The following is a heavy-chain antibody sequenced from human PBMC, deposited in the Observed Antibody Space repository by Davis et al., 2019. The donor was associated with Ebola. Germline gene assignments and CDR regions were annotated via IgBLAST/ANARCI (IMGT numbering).Heavy chain of an antibody. CDR2: VTSSGGST. CDR3: AKGGSGWPSDYSYGLGV. CDR1: GFTFSSNS. V-gene: IGHV3-23*01. Sequence: PGGSLRLSCAASGFTFSSNSMTWARQAPGKGLEWVSAVTSSGGSTYYADSVKGRFTISRDNSKNTLYLQMNSLSGDDTAVYYCAKGGSGWPSDYSYGLGVWGKGTTVTVAS. D-gene: IGHD6-19*01. J-gene: IGHJ6*04.